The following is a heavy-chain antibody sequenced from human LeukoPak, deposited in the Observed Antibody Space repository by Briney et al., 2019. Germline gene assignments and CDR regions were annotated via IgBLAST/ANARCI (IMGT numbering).Heavy chain of an antibody. Sequence: HPGGSLRLSCAASGFTFSSYAMSWVRQAPGKGLEWVSAISGSGGSTYYADSVKGRFTISRDNSKNTLYLQMNSLRAEDTAVYYCAKADKDGYNRGYYFDYWGQGTLVTVSS. CDR2: ISGSGGST. J-gene: IGHJ4*02. V-gene: IGHV3-23*01. D-gene: IGHD5-24*01. CDR3: AKADKDGYNRGYYFDY. CDR1: GFTFSSYA.